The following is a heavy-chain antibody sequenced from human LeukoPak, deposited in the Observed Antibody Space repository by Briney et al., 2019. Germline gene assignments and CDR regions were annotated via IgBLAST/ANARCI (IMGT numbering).Heavy chain of an antibody. CDR2: IFYNEGT. CDR1: GGSIGTY. CDR3: VKSNSRYQPWTLDI. D-gene: IGHD2-2*01. V-gene: IGHV4-59*01. Sequence: SETLSLTCTVSGGSIGTYWSWIRQPPGKGLEWIGYIFYNEGTSYNPSLKSRVTISVDTSNNQLSLKVNSVTAADTAMYYCVKSNSRYQPWTLDIWGRGTMVTVSS. J-gene: IGHJ3*02.